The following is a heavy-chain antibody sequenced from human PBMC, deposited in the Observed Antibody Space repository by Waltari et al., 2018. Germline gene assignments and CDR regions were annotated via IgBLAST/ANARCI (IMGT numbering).Heavy chain of an antibody. V-gene: IGHV4-39*07. CDR2: IYYSGST. CDR3: AREFLRWFDY. Sequence: QLQLQESGPGLVKPSETLSLTCTVSGGSISSGSYYWGWIRQPPGKGLEWIGSIYYSGSTYYNPSLKSRVTISVDTSKNQFSLKLSSVTAADTAVYYCAREFLRWFDYWGQGTLVTVSS. CDR1: GGSISSGSYY. J-gene: IGHJ4*02.